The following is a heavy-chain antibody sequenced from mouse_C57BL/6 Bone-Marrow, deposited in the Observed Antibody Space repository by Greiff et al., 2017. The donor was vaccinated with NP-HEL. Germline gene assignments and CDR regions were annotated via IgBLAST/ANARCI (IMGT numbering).Heavy chain of an antibody. V-gene: IGHV14-2*01. CDR3: ARRPFAY. CDR1: GFNIKDYY. CDR2: IDPEDGET. Sequence: VQLKESGAELVKPGASVKLSCTASGFNIKDYYMHWVKQRTEQGLEWIGRIDPEDGETKYAPQFQGKATITADTSSNTAYLQLISLTSEDTAVYYCARRPFAYWGQGTLVTVSA. J-gene: IGHJ3*01.